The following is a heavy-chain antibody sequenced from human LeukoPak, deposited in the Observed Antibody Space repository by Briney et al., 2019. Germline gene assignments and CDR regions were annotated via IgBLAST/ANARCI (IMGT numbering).Heavy chain of an antibody. CDR3: ASSDPSITILLSSWFDP. CDR2: ISYDGTNE. CDR1: GFSFSTYG. D-gene: IGHD3-3*01. J-gene: IGHJ5*02. V-gene: IGHV3-30*03. Sequence: PGRSLRLSCAASGFSFSTYGMHWVRQAPGKGLEWVAVISYDGTNEYYADSVKGRFIMSRDNSKNTLYLQMNSLRAEDTAVYYCASSDPSITILLSSWFDPWGQGTLVTVSS.